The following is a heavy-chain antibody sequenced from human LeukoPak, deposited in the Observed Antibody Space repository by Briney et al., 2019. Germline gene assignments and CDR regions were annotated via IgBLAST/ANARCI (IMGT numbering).Heavy chain of an antibody. D-gene: IGHD3-10*01. J-gene: IGHJ3*02. V-gene: IGHV4-39*02. Sequence: SETLSLTCTVSGGSISSYYWGWIRQPPGKGLEWIGSIYYSGNTYYNPSLKSRVKMSVDTSKNHFSLKLTSVTAADAAVYYCARGLWRERRGLVRGGPEALDIWGQGTMVTVSS. CDR1: GGSISSYY. CDR2: IYYSGNT. CDR3: ARGLWRERRGLVRGGPEALDI.